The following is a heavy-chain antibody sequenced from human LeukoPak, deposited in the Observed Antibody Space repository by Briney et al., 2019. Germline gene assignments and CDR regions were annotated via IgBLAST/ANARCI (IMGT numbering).Heavy chain of an antibody. CDR1: GFTFSSYS. Sequence: PGGSLRLSCAASGFTFSSYSMNWVRQAPGKGLEWISYISSSSSTIYYADSVKGRFTISRDNAKNSLYLQMNSLRAEDTAVYYCARDKDIVVVPAAIPDAFDIWGQGTMVTVSS. CDR2: ISSSSSTI. D-gene: IGHD2-2*01. V-gene: IGHV3-48*01. CDR3: ARDKDIVVVPAAIPDAFDI. J-gene: IGHJ3*02.